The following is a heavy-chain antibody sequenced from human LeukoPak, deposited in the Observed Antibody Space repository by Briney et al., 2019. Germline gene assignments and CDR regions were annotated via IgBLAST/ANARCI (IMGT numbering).Heavy chain of an antibody. D-gene: IGHD1-26*01. CDR1: GFTFSSYA. Sequence: PGGSLRLSCAGSGFTFSSYAMSWVCQAPGKGLEWVSTITNSGDRTFYADSVKGRFTISRDNSKNTLYLQMNSLRAEDTAVYYCAKEWNSGSYWGGFDYWGQGTLVTVSS. J-gene: IGHJ4*02. CDR3: AKEWNSGSYWGGFDY. CDR2: ITNSGDRT. V-gene: IGHV3-23*01.